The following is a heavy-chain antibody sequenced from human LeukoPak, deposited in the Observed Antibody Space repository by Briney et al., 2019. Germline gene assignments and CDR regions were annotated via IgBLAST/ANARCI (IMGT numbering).Heavy chain of an antibody. CDR3: ARDMGTVTTPYFDY. J-gene: IGHJ4*02. V-gene: IGHV1-2*02. CDR2: INPNSGGT. Sequence: GASVKVSCKASGYTFTHYYMHWVRQAPGQELEWMGWINPNSGGTNYAQKFQGRVTMTRDTSITTAYMELSRLISDDTAVYYCARDMGTVTTPYFDYWGQGTLVTVSS. CDR1: GYTFTHYY. D-gene: IGHD4-17*01.